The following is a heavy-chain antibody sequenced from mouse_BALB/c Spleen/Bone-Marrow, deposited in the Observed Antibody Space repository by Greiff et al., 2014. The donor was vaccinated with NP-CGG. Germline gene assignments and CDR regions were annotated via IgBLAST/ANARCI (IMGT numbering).Heavy chain of an antibody. D-gene: IGHD2-12*01. J-gene: IGHJ4*01. Sequence: VQLQQSGAELVKPGALVKLSCKASGYTFTSYYMCWVKQRPGQGLEWIGEINPSNGGTNFNEKFKSKATLTVDKSSSTAYMSLSSLTSEDSAVYYCTRSRRAMDHWGQGTSVTVSS. CDR1: GYTFTSYY. V-gene: IGHV1S81*02. CDR2: INPSNGGT. CDR3: TRSRRAMDH.